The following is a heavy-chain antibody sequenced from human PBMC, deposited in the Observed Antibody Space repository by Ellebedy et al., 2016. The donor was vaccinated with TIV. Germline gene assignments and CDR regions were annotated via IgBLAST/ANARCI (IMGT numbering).Heavy chain of an antibody. CDR3: ARGFAVAANWFDP. Sequence: KVSCKGSGYSFTNFWIAWVRQVPGKGLEWMGIIYPGDSDTMYSPSFQGRVTMSADKSISTAYLQWSSLEASDSAMYYCARGFAVAANWFDPWGQGTLVTVSS. V-gene: IGHV5-51*01. CDR2: IYPGDSDT. CDR1: GYSFTNFW. D-gene: IGHD6-19*01. J-gene: IGHJ5*02.